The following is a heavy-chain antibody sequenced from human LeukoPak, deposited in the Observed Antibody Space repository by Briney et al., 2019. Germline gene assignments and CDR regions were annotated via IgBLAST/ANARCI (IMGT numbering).Heavy chain of an antibody. V-gene: IGHV4-30-2*01. D-gene: IGHD1-26*01. CDR3: AREGELDAFDI. CDR2: IYHSGST. J-gene: IGHJ3*02. Sequence: SETLSLTCTVSGGSISTGGYYWSWIRQPPGKGLEWIGYIYHSGSTYYNPSLKSRVTISVDRSKNQFSLKLSSVTAADTAVYYCAREGELDAFDIWGQGTMVTVSS. CDR1: GGSISTGGYY.